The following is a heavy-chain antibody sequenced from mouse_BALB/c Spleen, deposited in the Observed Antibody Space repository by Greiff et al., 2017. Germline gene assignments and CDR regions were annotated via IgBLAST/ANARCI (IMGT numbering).Heavy chain of an antibody. D-gene: IGHD2-4*01. CDR3: ARYDYDSAMDY. Sequence: EVQLVESGGGLVKPGGSLKLSCAASGFTFSSYAMSWVRQTPEKRLEWVASISSGGSTYYPDSVKGRFTISRDNARNILYLQMSSLRSEDTAMYYCARYDYDSAMDYWGQGTSVTVSS. CDR1: GFTFSSYA. J-gene: IGHJ4*01. CDR2: ISSGGST. V-gene: IGHV5-6-5*01.